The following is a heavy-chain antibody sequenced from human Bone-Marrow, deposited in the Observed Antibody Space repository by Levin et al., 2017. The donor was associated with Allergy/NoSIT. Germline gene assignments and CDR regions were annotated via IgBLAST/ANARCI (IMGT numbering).Heavy chain of an antibody. J-gene: IGHJ5*02. CDR1: GGTFSSYA. CDR3: ARGGFVVVPAAIAGGARNWFDP. CDR2: IIPIFGTA. Sequence: RASMKVSCKASGGTFSSYAISWVRQAPGQGLEWMGGIIPIFGTANYAQKFQGRVTITADESTSTAYMELSSLRSEDTAVYYCARGGFVVVPAAIAGGARNWFDPWGQGTLVTVSS. V-gene: IGHV1-69*13. D-gene: IGHD2-2*02.